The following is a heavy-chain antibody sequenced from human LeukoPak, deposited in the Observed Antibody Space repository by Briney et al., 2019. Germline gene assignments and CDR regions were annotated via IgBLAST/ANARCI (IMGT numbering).Heavy chain of an antibody. J-gene: IGHJ2*01. Sequence: GGSLRLSCAASGFTFNYFRMHWVRQVPGKGLVWVSGINNDGTATYYADSVKGRFTISRDNAKNSLYLQMRSLRVEDTAVYYCSSAGAPAGPRWYLDLWGRGTLVTVSS. D-gene: IGHD6-13*01. CDR2: INNDGTAT. V-gene: IGHV3-74*01. CDR3: SSAGAPAGPRWYLDL. CDR1: GFTFNYFR.